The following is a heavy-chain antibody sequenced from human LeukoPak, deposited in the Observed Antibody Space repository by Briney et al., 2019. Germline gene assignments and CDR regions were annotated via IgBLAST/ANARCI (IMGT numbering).Heavy chain of an antibody. J-gene: IGHJ4*02. CDR3: ARQTGSGLFILP. CDR2: ISSSSSYI. D-gene: IGHD3/OR15-3a*01. CDR1: GFTFSSYS. Sequence: GGSLRLSCAASGFTFSSYSMNWVRQAPGKGLEWVSSISSSSSYIYYADSVKGRFTISRDNAKKSLYLQMNSLRVEDTAVYYCARQTGSGLFILPGGQGTLVTVSS. V-gene: IGHV3-21*01.